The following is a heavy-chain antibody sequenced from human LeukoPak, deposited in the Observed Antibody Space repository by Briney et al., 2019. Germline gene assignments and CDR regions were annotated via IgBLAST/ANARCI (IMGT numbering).Heavy chain of an antibody. J-gene: IGHJ4*02. D-gene: IGHD2-15*01. CDR3: ARTRPYCSGGSCYRTMYYFDY. CDR2: IYYSGST. CDR1: GGSISSYY. V-gene: IGHV4-59*08. Sequence: PSETLSLTCTVSGGSISSYYWSWIRQPPGKGLEWIGYIYYSGSTNYNPSLKSRVTISVDTSKNQFSLKLSSVTAADTAVYYCARTRPYCSGGSCYRTMYYFDYWGQGTLVTVSS.